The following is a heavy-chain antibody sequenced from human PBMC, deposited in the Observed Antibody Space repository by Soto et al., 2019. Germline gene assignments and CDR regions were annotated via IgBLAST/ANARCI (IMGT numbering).Heavy chain of an antibody. CDR1: GFTFTRYS. CDR3: ARESEDLTSNFDY. V-gene: IGHV3-21*01. CDR2: ISSTTNYI. Sequence: SLRLSCAASGFTFTRYSMNWVRQAPGKGLEWVSSISSTTNYIYYADSMKGRFTVSRDNAKDSVYLEMNSLSAEDTAVYYCARESEDLTSNFDYWGQGTLVTVSS. J-gene: IGHJ4*02.